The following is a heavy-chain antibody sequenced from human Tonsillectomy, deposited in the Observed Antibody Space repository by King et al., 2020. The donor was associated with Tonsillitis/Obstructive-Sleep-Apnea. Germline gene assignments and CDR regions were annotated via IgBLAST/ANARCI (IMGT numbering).Heavy chain of an antibody. J-gene: IGHJ3*02. CDR3: ASEMAYGVYAFDS. CDR1: GGSFSGYY. CDR2: INHSGST. D-gene: IGHD4-17*01. V-gene: IGHV4-34*01. Sequence: VQLQQWGAGLLKPSETLSLTCAVYGGSFSGYYWSWIRQPPGKGLEWIGEINHSGSTNYNPSLKSRVTISVDTSKNQFSLKLSSVTAADTAVYYCASEMAYGVYAFDSWGQGTMVTVSS.